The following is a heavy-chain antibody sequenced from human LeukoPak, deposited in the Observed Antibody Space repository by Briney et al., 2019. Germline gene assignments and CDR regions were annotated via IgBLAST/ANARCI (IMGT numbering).Heavy chain of an antibody. Sequence: KSSETLSLTCTVSGGSISSSIYFWVWIRHPPGEGRMGSGRIYYSGSTYSNSYLKSRVTISVDTSKNQFSLKLSSVTAADTAVYYCARVGSRGYYYYMDVWGKGTTVTVSS. D-gene: IGHD3-10*01. CDR2: IYYSGST. CDR3: ARVGSRGYYYYMDV. CDR1: GGSISSSIYF. V-gene: IGHV4-39*07. J-gene: IGHJ6*03.